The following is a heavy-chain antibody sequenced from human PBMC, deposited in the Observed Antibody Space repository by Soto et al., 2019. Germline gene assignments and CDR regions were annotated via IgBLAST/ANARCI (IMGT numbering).Heavy chain of an antibody. J-gene: IGHJ4*02. Sequence: PGGSLRLSSAASGFTFSGSAMHWVRQASGKGLEWVGRIRSKANSYATAYAASVKGRFTISRDDSKNTAYLQMNSLKTEDTAVYYCTRRGSLCTSTSCFIYWGQGTLVTVSS. CDR2: IRSKANSYAT. CDR1: GFTFSGSA. D-gene: IGHD2-2*01. CDR3: TRRGSLCTSTSCFIY. V-gene: IGHV3-73*01.